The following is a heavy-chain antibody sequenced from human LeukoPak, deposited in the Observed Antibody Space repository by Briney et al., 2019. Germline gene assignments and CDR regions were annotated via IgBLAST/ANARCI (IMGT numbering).Heavy chain of an antibody. D-gene: IGHD5-18*01. CDR2: INSDGSST. V-gene: IGHV3-74*01. Sequence: GGSLRLSCAASGFTFSGYWMHWVRQAPGKGLVWVSRINSDGSSTTYADSVKGRFTLSRDNAKNTLYLQMNSLRAEDTAVYYCARDHAYSYDEFDYWGQRTLVSVSS. CDR3: ARDHAYSYDEFDY. CDR1: GFTFSGYW. J-gene: IGHJ4*02.